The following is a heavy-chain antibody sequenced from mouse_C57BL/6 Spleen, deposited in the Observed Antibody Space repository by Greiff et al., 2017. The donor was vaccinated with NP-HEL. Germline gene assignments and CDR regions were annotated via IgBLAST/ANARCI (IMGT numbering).Heavy chain of an antibody. CDR2: IHPNSGST. CDR1: GYTFTSYW. Sequence: QVQLQQPGAELVKPGASVTLSCKASGYTFTSYWMHWVKQRPGQGLEWIGMIHPNSGSTNYNEKFKSKATLTVDKSSSTAYMQLSSLTSEDSAVYYCARSRDSGGYYAMDYWGQGTSVTVSS. CDR3: ARSRDSGGYYAMDY. V-gene: IGHV1-64*01. D-gene: IGHD3-3*01. J-gene: IGHJ4*01.